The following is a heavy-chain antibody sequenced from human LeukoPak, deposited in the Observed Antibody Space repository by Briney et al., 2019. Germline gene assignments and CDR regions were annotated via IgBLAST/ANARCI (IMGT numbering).Heavy chain of an antibody. D-gene: IGHD3-3*01. Sequence: SETLSLTCTVSGGSLSSGDYYWSWIRQPPGKGLEWIGYIYYSGSTNYNPSLKSRVTISVDTSKNQFSLKLSSVTAADTAVYYCAREVLRFYRMGGYFDYWGQGTLVTVSS. CDR3: AREVLRFYRMGGYFDY. J-gene: IGHJ4*02. CDR1: GGSLSSGDYY. CDR2: IYYSGST. V-gene: IGHV4-61*08.